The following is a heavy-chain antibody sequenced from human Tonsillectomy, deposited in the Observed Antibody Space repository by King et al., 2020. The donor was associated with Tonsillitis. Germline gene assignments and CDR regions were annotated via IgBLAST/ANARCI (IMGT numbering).Heavy chain of an antibody. D-gene: IGHD3-10*01. CDR3: ARDYYLSGRYSFDC. J-gene: IGHJ4*02. Sequence: VQLVESGGGLVQPGGSLRLSCAASGFTVSSNYMSWVRQAPGKGLEWVSVLYSGGSTYYADSVKGRFTISRDNSKNTLYLQMNSLRAEDTAVYYCARDYYLSGRYSFDCWGQGTLVTVSS. CDR1: GFTVSSNY. CDR2: LYSGGST. V-gene: IGHV3-66*01.